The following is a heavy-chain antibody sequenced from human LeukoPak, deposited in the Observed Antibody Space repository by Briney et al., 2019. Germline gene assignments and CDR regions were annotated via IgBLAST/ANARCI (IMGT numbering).Heavy chain of an antibody. CDR2: IRYDGSNK. CDR1: GFTFSSYG. V-gene: IGHV3-30*02. Sequence: QPGGSLRLSCAASGFTFSSYGMHWVRQAPGKGLEWVAFIRYDGSNKYYADSVKGRFTISRDNSKNTLYLQMNSLRAEDTAVYYCAKDWGYYYDSSGYYADYWGQGTLATVSS. J-gene: IGHJ4*02. D-gene: IGHD3-22*01. CDR3: AKDWGYYYDSSGYYADY.